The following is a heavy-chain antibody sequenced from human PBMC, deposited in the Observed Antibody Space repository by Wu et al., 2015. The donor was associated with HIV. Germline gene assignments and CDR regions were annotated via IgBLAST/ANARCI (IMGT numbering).Heavy chain of an antibody. J-gene: IGHJ5*02. Sequence: QVQLVQSGAEVKKPGSSVKVSCKASGGTFSSYAISWVRQAPGQGLEWMGGIIPIFGTANYAQKFQGRVTITTDESTSTAYMELSSLRSDDTAVYFCARVEFDSGWYNWFDPWGQGTQVTVSS. D-gene: IGHD6-19*01. V-gene: IGHV1-69*05. CDR2: IIPIFGTA. CDR3: ARVEFDSGWYNWFDP. CDR1: GGTFSSYA.